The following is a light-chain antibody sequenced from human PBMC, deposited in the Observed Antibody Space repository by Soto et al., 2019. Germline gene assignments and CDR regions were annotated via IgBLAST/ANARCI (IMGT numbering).Light chain of an antibody. J-gene: IGLJ1*01. CDR2: DFN. V-gene: IGLV2-18*01. CDR3: SLYSSNGSLI. CDR1: TTDIDNYYS. Sequence: SLLTQPPSVSGSPGQSVTISCTATTTDIDNYYSVSWYQQAPGTAAKLSIYDFNNRPSGAPDRFSGSTSGNTASLTISGLQAEDETDYFCSLYSSNGSLIFGPGTKVTVL.